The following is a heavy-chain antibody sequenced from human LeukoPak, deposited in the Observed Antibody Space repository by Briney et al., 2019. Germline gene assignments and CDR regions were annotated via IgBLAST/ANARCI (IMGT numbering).Heavy chain of an antibody. J-gene: IGHJ4*02. D-gene: IGHD5-18*01. CDR1: GFTFDDYA. V-gene: IGHV3-9*01. CDR2: ISWNSGSI. Sequence: GGSLRLSCAASGFTFDDYAMHWVRQAPGKGLEWVSGISWNSGSIGYADSVKGRFTISRDNAKNSLYLQMNSLRAEDTALYYCAKDMQDTAMGLDYWGQGTLVTVSS. CDR3: AKDMQDTAMGLDY.